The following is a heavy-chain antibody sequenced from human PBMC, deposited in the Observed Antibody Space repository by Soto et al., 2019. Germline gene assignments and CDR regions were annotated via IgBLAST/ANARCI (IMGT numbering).Heavy chain of an antibody. CDR2: INPNSGDT. J-gene: IGHJ6*02. D-gene: IGHD6-19*01. V-gene: IGHV1-2*02. CDR1: GYTFSGYY. Sequence: GASVKVSCKASGYTFSGYYMQWVRRAPGQGLEWMGWINPNSGDTNYAQKFQGRVTMTRDTSISTAYMELSRLTSADTAVYWCARDVVAGRYYYGMDVWGQGTTVTVSS. CDR3: ARDVVAGRYYYGMDV.